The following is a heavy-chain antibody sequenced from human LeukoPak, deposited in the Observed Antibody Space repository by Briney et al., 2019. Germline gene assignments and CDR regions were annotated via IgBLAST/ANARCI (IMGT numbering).Heavy chain of an antibody. CDR2: IYYSGST. Sequence: SSETLSLTCTVSGGSISSYYWSWIRQPPGKGLEWIGYIYYSGSTNYNPSLKSRVTISVDTSKNQFSLKLSSVTAADTAVYYCARHFDSSGPFDYWGQGTLVTVSS. CDR3: ARHFDSSGPFDY. V-gene: IGHV4-59*08. CDR1: GGSISSYY. D-gene: IGHD3-22*01. J-gene: IGHJ4*02.